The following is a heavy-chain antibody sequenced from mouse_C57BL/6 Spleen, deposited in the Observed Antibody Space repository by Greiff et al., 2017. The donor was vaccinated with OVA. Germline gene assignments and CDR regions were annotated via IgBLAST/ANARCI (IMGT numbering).Heavy chain of an antibody. V-gene: IGHV1-55*01. CDR3: ARSSLWYFDV. J-gene: IGHJ1*03. CDR2: IYPGSGST. Sequence: QVQLQQPGAELVKPGASVKMSCKASGYTFTSYWITWVKQRPGQGLAWIGDIYPGSGSTNYNEKFKSKATLTVDTSSSTAYMQLSSLTSEDSAVYYCARSSLWYFDVWGTGTTVTVSS. CDR1: GYTFTSYW.